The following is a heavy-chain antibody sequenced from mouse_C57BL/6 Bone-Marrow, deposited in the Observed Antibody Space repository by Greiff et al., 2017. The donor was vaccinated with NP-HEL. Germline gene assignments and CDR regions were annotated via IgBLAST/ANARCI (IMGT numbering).Heavy chain of an antibody. CDR3: ARRGYAWFAY. D-gene: IGHD2-2*01. CDR1: GFTFSSYG. Sequence: EVKLVESGGDLVKPGGSLKLSCAASGFTFSSYGMSWVRQTPDKRLEWVATISSGGSYTYYPDSVKGRFTISRDHAKNTLYLQMSRLKSEDTAMYYCARRGYAWFAYWGQGTLVTVSA. J-gene: IGHJ3*01. V-gene: IGHV5-6*02. CDR2: ISSGGSYT.